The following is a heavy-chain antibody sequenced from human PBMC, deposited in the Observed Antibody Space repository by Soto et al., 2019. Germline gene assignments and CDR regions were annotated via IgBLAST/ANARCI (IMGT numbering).Heavy chain of an antibody. D-gene: IGHD2-2*01. CDR3: ATGRHYCSGTSCQYYYMDV. V-gene: IGHV1-69*02. J-gene: IGHJ6*03. CDR2: IIPILGIA. CDR1: GGTFSSYT. Sequence: QVQLVQSGAEVKKPGSSVKVSCTASGGTFSSYTISWVRQAPGQGLEWMGRIIPILGIANYAQKFQGRVTITADKSTSTAYMELSSLRSEDTAVYYRATGRHYCSGTSCQYYYMDVWGKGTTVTVSS.